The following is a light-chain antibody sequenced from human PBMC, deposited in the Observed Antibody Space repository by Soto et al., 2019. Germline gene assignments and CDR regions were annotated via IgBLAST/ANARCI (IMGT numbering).Light chain of an antibody. Sequence: EIVMTQSPATLSVSPGERATLSCRASQSVSSNLAWYQQKPGQAPRLLIYGASTRATGIPARFSVSGSGTEFTLTISSLQSEDLALYYCQQYNNWPPYTFGQGTKLEIK. J-gene: IGKJ2*01. CDR1: QSVSSN. CDR3: QQYNNWPPYT. CDR2: GAS. V-gene: IGKV3-15*01.